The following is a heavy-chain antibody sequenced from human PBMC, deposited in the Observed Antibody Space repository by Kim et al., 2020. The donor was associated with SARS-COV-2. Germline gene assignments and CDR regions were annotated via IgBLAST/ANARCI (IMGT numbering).Heavy chain of an antibody. CDR3: ARDLYYYGMDV. CDR2: RT. V-gene: IGHV3-53*01. Sequence: RTYDEDSGEGRFTITRGNSKNTRYLQMNSLRAEDTAVYYCARDLYYYGMDVWGQGTTVTVSS. J-gene: IGHJ6*02.